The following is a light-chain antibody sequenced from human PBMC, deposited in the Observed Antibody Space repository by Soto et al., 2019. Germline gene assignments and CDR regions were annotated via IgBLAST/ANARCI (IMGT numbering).Light chain of an antibody. CDR3: QQYGSSPWT. Sequence: EIVLTQSPGTLSLSPGERATLSCRASQSVSSSFLAWYQQKPGQAPRLLIYGASIRATGIPDRFSGSGSGTDFTLTMSRVETEDFAVYYCQQYGSSPWTFGQGTKVEIK. V-gene: IGKV3-20*01. J-gene: IGKJ1*01. CDR1: QSVSSSF. CDR2: GAS.